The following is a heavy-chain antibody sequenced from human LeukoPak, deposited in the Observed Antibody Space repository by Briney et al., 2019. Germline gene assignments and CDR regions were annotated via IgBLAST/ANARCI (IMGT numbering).Heavy chain of an antibody. CDR2: ISGSGDST. V-gene: IGHV3-23*01. J-gene: IGHJ4*02. Sequence: GGSLRLSCAASGFTFSSYAMHWVRQAPGKGLEWVSAISGSGDSTFYADSVRGRFTISRDNSKNTLSLQMNSLRGEDTAVYYCAKDYPLDYWGQGTLVTVSS. CDR1: GFTFSSYA. CDR3: AKDYPLDY.